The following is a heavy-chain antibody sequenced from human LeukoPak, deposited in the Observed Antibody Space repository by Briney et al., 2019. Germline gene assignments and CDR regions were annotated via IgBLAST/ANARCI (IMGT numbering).Heavy chain of an antibody. CDR3: VKDSPPRYSGSPPAY. J-gene: IGHJ4*02. D-gene: IGHD1-26*01. Sequence: GGSLRLSCAASGFTFSSYWMSWVRQAPGKGLEWVANINKDGGEKYYVDSVKSRFTISRDNAKNSLYLQMNSLRADDTAVYYCVKDSPPRYSGSPPAYWGQGTLVTVSS. CDR1: GFTFSSYW. V-gene: IGHV3-7*03. CDR2: INKDGGEK.